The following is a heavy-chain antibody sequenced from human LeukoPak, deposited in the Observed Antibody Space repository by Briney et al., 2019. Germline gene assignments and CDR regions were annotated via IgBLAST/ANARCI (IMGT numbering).Heavy chain of an antibody. CDR1: GYTFTSYY. CDR2: INPSGGST. D-gene: IGHD3-22*01. Sequence: ASVKVSCKASGYTFTSYYMHWVRQAPGQGLEWMGIINPSGGSTSYAQKVQGRVSLTTDTSTSTAYMEVRSLRSDDTAVYYCARGFPSRRNYDSSGYYSYYFDYWGQGTLVTVSS. V-gene: IGHV1-46*01. J-gene: IGHJ4*02. CDR3: ARGFPSRRNYDSSGYYSYYFDY.